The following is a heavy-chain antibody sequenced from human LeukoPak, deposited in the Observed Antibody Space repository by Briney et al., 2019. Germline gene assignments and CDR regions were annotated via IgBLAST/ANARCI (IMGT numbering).Heavy chain of an antibody. CDR2: IYRVGNT. CDR1: GFTVSSNY. CDR3: ARDFARHYYDSSGYYSGACDI. J-gene: IGHJ3*02. Sequence: GRSLRLSCAASGFTVSSNYMSWVSQAPGKGLECVSVIYRVGNTYYADSVKGRFTISRDNPKNTLYLQMNSLRAEDTAVYYCARDFARHYYDSSGYYSGACDIWGQGTRVTVSS. V-gene: IGHV3-66*01. D-gene: IGHD3-22*01.